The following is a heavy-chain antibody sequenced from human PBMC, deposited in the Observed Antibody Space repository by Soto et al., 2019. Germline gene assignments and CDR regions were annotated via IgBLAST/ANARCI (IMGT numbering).Heavy chain of an antibody. V-gene: IGHV1-18*01. CDR2: INGYNGNT. J-gene: IGHJ4*02. CDR1: GYTFSNYG. CDR3: ARGDKPVHFDN. Sequence: QVQLAQSGGEVKKPGASVKVSCKASGYTFSNYGIGWVRQAPGQGLEWMGWINGYNGNTNYAQKFQGRVTMTTDTSTTTAYMGVKSLRSDDPAVYYFARGDKPVHFDNWGQGTLVTVSS.